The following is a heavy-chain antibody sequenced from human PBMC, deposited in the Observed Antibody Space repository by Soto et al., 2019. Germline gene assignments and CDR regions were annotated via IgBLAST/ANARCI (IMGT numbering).Heavy chain of an antibody. J-gene: IGHJ6*03. CDR2: IIPILGIA. Sequence: ASVKVSCKASGGTFSSYTISWVRQAPGQGLEWMGRIIPILGIANYAQKFQGRVTITADKSTSTAYMELSSLRSEDTAVYYCARGPRAPFYYYYMDVWGKGTTVTVSS. CDR1: GGTFSSYT. V-gene: IGHV1-69*02. CDR3: ARGPRAPFYYYYMDV.